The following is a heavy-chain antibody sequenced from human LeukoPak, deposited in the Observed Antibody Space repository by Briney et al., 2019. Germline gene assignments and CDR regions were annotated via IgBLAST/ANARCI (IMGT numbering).Heavy chain of an antibody. CDR2: INHSGST. Sequence: SQTLSLTCTVSDGSISSGGYYWSWIRQPPGKGLEWIGEINHSGSTNYNPSLKSRVTISVDTSKNQFSLKLSSVTAADTAVYYCARAFDIAMLSNWFDPWGQGTLVTVSS. CDR1: DGSISSGGYY. V-gene: IGHV4-30-2*01. D-gene: IGHD2-15*01. J-gene: IGHJ5*02. CDR3: ARAFDIAMLSNWFDP.